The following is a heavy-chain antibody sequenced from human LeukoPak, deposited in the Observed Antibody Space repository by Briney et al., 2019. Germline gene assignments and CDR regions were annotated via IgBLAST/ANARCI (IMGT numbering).Heavy chain of an antibody. CDR3: ARGGPYDSSGYCVY. CDR1: GYTFTGYY. J-gene: IGHJ4*02. D-gene: IGHD3-22*01. CDR2: MNPNSGNT. Sequence: GASVKVSCKASGYTFTGYYMHWVRQAPGQGLEWMGWMNPNSGNTGYAQKFQGRVTMTRNTSISTAYMELSSLRSEDTAVYYCARGGPYDSSGYCVYWGQGTLVTVSS. V-gene: IGHV1-8*02.